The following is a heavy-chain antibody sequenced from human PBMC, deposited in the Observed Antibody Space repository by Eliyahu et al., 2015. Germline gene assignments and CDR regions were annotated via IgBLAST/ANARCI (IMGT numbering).Heavy chain of an antibody. CDR3: ARHVWGRWALGVSYWYFDL. J-gene: IGHJ2*01. V-gene: IGHV4-59*08. CDR1: GGSISSYY. CDR2: IYYSGST. Sequence: QVQLQESGPGLVKPSETLSLTCTVXGGSISSYYWSWIRQPPGKGLEWIGYIYYSGSTNYNPPLKSRVTISVDTSKNQFSLKLSSVTAADTAVYYCARHVWGRWALGVSYWYFDLWGRGTLVTVSS. D-gene: IGHD3-16*01.